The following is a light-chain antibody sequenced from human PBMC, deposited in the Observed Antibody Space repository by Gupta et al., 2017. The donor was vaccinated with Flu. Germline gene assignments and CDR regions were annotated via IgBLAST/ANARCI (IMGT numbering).Light chain of an antibody. V-gene: IGKV3-15*01. CDR1: QSVTIN. J-gene: IGKJ2*01. CDR2: AAS. CDR3: QQYHYSSPYT. Sequence: GERATLSCRASQSVTINLPGYQQQPGQAPRRLIYAASTRTTAVPARFSGSGSGTEFTPTISSRQSEDFAGYYCQQYHYSSPYTFGPGTKVEIK.